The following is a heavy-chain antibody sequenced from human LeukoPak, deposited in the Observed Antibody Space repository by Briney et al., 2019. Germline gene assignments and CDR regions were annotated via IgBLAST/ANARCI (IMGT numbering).Heavy chain of an antibody. Sequence: GGSLRLSCAASGFTFSSYGMHWVRQAPGKGLEWVAFIRYDGSNKYYADSVKGRFTISRDNSKNTLYLQMNGLRAEDTAVYYCAKDKVGSGQLVPLYYYYGMDVWGQGTTVTVSS. CDR3: AKDKVGSGQLVPLYYYYGMDV. V-gene: IGHV3-30*02. CDR2: IRYDGSNK. J-gene: IGHJ6*02. CDR1: GFTFSSYG. D-gene: IGHD6-13*01.